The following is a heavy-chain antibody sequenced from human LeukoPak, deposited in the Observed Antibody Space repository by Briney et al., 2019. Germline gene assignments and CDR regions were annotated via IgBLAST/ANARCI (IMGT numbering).Heavy chain of an antibody. V-gene: IGHV1-2*02. D-gene: IGHD4-23*01. CDR1: GYTFTGQY. CDR3: ARVGVGTSYFFDY. J-gene: IGHJ4*02. Sequence: GASVKVSRKASGYTFTGQYMHWVRQAPGQGLEWMGWINPNSGGTSYAQKFQGRVTMTRDTSISTAYMELSRLRSDDTAVYYCARVGVGTSYFFDYWGQGNLVTVSS. CDR2: INPNSGGT.